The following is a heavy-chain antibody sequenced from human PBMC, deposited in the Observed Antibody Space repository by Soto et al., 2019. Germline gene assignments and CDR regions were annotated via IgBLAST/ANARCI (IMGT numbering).Heavy chain of an antibody. D-gene: IGHD5-12*01. CDR1: GFTFDDYG. CDR2: INWNGGST. V-gene: IGHV3-20*01. Sequence: GGSLRLSCAASGFTFDDYGMSWVRQAPGKGLEWVSGINWNGGSTGYADSVKGRFTISRDNAKNSLYLQMNSLRAEDTALYHCARAKSGRGYSGYDPYYFDYWGQGTLVTVSS. CDR3: ARAKSGRGYSGYDPYYFDY. J-gene: IGHJ4*02.